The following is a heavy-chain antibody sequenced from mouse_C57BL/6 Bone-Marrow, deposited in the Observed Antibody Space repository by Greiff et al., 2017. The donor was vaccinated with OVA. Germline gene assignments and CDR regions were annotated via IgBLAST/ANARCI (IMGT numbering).Heavy chain of an antibody. J-gene: IGHJ4*01. CDR2: INPYNGGT. V-gene: IGHV1-19*01. Sequence: EVQLQQSGPVLVKPGASVKMSCKASGYTFTDYYMNWVKQSHGKSLEWIGVINPYNGGTSYNQKFKGKATLTVDKSSSTAYMELNSLTSEDSAVYYCALYSSSLYYYAMDYWGQGTSVTVSS. CDR3: ALYSSSLYYYAMDY. D-gene: IGHD1-1*01. CDR1: GYTFTDYY.